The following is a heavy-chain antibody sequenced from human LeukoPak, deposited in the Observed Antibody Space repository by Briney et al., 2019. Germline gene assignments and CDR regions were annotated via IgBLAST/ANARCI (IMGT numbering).Heavy chain of an antibody. CDR1: GGSISSGGYS. J-gene: IGHJ4*02. CDR2: IYHSGST. V-gene: IGHV4-30-2*01. Sequence: PSETLSLTCAVSGGSISSGGYSWSWIRQPPGKGLEWIGYIYHSGSTYYNPSLKSRVTISVGRSKNQFSLKLSSVTAADTAVYYCARLGDSNFDYWDQGTLVTVSS. D-gene: IGHD4-17*01. CDR3: ARLGDSNFDY.